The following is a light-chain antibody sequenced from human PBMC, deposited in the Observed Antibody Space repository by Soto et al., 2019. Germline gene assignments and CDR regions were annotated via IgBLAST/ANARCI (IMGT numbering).Light chain of an antibody. J-gene: IGKJ2*01. Sequence: EIVMTQSPGTLSVSPGERVTLSCRASQSVSNNFAWYQQKPGQVPRLLIYGASTRATGIPARFSGRGSETEFTLTISSLQSEDFAVYYCQQYNNWPPGYTFGQGTKLEI. V-gene: IGKV3-15*01. CDR2: GAS. CDR1: QSVSNN. CDR3: QQYNNWPPGYT.